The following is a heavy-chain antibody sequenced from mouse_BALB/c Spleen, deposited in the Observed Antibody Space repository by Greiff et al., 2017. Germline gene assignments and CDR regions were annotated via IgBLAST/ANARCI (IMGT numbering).Heavy chain of an antibody. CDR3: ARGITLSYYAMDD. CDR1: GFTFSSFG. V-gene: IGHV5-17*02. J-gene: IGHJ4*01. Sequence: DVKLVESGGGLVQPGGSRKLSCAASGFTFSSFGMHWVRQAPEKGLEWVAYISSGSSTIYYADTVKGRFTISRDNPKNTLFLQMTSLRSEDTAMYYCARGITLSYYAMDDWGQGTSVTVSS. CDR2: ISSGSSTI. D-gene: IGHD2-4*01.